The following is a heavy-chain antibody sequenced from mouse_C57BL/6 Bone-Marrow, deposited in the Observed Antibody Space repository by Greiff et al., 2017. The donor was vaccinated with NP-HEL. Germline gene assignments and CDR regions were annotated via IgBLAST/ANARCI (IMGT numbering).Heavy chain of an antibody. D-gene: IGHD1-1*01. CDR3: ARQGVLRFDY. J-gene: IGHJ2*01. CDR1: GFTFSSYG. V-gene: IGHV5-6*01. CDR2: ISSGGSYT. Sequence: EVQLVESGGDLVKPGGSLKLSCAASGFTFSSYGMSWVRQTPDKRLEWVATISSGGSYTYYPDSVKGRFTISRDNAKNTLYLQMSSLKSEDTAMYYCARQGVLRFDYWGQGTTLTVSS.